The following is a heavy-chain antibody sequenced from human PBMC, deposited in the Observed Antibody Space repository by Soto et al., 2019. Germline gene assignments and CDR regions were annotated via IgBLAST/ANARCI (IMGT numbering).Heavy chain of an antibody. D-gene: IGHD3-9*01. CDR2: ISPKNGNT. CDR1: GYSFSTYD. J-gene: IGHJ5*02. V-gene: IGHV1-18*04. CDR3: ATSYDTGFDP. Sequence: LLLQSGAELKKPGASVKISCKASGYSFSTYDISWLRQAPGQGPEWMGRISPKNGNTNYAQSFQDRVTMTADTSSSTAYMELRGLLSDDTANYYCATSYDTGFDPWGQGTLVTVSS.